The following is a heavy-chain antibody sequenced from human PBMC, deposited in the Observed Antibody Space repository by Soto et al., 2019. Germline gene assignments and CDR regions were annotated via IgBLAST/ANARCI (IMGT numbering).Heavy chain of an antibody. CDR1: GFTFSSYA. CDR3: AKGVQDGYSSSWDSDYHYYMDV. D-gene: IGHD6-13*01. J-gene: IGHJ6*03. Sequence: EVQLLEYGGGLVQPGGSLRLSCAASGFTFSSYAMSWVRKAPGKGLEWVSAISGSGGSTYYADSVKGRFTISRDNSKNTLYLQMNSLRGEDTAVYYCAKGVQDGYSSSWDSDYHYYMDVWGKGTTVTVSS. V-gene: IGHV3-23*01. CDR2: ISGSGGST.